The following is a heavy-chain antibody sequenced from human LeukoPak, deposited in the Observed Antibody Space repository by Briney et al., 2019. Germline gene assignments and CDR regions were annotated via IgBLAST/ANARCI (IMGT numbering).Heavy chain of an antibody. J-gene: IGHJ3*02. CDR3: AIAPRGVTAFDI. V-gene: IGHV3-30-3*01. Sequence: GGSLRLSCAASGFTFSSYAMHWVRQAPGKGLEWVAVISYDGSNKYYADSVKGRFTISRDNSKNTLYLQMNSLRAEDTAVYYCAIAPRGVTAFDIWGQGTMVTVSS. CDR1: GFTFSSYA. CDR2: ISYDGSNK.